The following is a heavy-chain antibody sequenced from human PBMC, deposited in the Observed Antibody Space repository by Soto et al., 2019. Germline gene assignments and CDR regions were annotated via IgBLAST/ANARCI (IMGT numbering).Heavy chain of an antibody. D-gene: IGHD2-15*01. V-gene: IGHV1-46*01. CDR3: AREENCSGGTCYSEYFHR. CDR1: GYLFTAYS. J-gene: IGHJ1*01. CDR2: VNPSGGST. Sequence: ASVKVACKASGYLFTAYSMHWVRLAPGQGLEWMGVVNPSGGSTKYAQNFQGRVTMTRDTSTTTIYMELSSLGSDDTAIYSCAREENCSGGTCYSEYFHRWGQGTLVTVSS.